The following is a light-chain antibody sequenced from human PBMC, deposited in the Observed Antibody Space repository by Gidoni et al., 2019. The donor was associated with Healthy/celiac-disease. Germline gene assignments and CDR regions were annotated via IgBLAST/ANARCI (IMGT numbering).Light chain of an antibody. CDR2: GAS. J-gene: IGKJ4*01. CDR1: QSVSSSY. CDR3: QQYGSSPPLT. V-gene: IGKV3-20*01. Sequence: PGTLSLSPGERATLSCRASQSVSSSYLAWYQQKPGQAPRLLLYGASSRATGIPDRFSGSGSGTDFTLKSSRLEPEDFAVYYCQQYGSSPPLTFGGGTKVEIK.